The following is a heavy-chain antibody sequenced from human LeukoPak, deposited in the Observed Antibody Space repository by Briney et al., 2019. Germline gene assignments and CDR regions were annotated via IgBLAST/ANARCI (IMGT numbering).Heavy chain of an antibody. CDR2: ISSSSSYI. J-gene: IGHJ4*02. V-gene: IGHV3-21*01. CDR1: GFTFSSYS. CDR3: ARSPNAAAGTE. Sequence: GGSLRLSCAASGFTFSSYSMNWVRQAPGKGLEWVSSISSSSSYIYYADSVKGRFTISRDNAKNSLYLQMNSLRAEDTAVYYCARSPNAAAGTEWGQGTLVTVSS. D-gene: IGHD6-13*01.